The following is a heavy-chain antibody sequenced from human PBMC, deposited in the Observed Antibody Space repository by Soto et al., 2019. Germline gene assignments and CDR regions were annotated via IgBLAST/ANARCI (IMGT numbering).Heavy chain of an antibody. CDR2: IYDSVTT. J-gene: IGHJ6*02. Sequence: SETLSLTCTVSGGSVSSRFYYYNWIRQPPGKGLEWIGYIYDSVTTNYNSSLESRLTISVDTSKNLFSLRLSSVTAADTAVYYFAGADSGNYYHGFHISGRGKMVTVSS. D-gene: IGHD1-26*01. V-gene: IGHV4-61*01. CDR3: AGADSGNYYHGFHI. CDR1: GGSVSSRFYY.